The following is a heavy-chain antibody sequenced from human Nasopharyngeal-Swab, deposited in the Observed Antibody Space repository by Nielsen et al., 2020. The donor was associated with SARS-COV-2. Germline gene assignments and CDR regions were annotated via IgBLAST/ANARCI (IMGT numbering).Heavy chain of an antibody. D-gene: IGHD6-19*01. V-gene: IGHV3-11*04. CDR1: GFTFSDYY. J-gene: IGHJ4*02. Sequence: LKISCAASGFTFSDYYMSWIRQAPGKGLEWVSYISSSGSTIYYADSVKGRFTISRDSAKNSLYLQMNSLRAEDTAVYYCARDGGIAVAGTDYWGQGTLVTVSS. CDR2: ISSSGSTI. CDR3: ARDGGIAVAGTDY.